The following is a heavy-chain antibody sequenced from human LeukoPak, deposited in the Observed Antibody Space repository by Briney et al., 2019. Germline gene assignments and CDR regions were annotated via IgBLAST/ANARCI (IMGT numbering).Heavy chain of an antibody. CDR2: ISYDGSNK. CDR3: ARDSYFDY. V-gene: IGHV3-30*04. CDR1: GFTFSSYA. J-gene: IGHJ4*02. Sequence: GGSLRLSCAASGFTFSSYAMHWVCQAPGKGLEWVAVISYDGSNKYYADSVKGRFTISRDNSKNTLYLQMNSLRAEDTAVYYCARDSYFDYWGQGTLVTVSS.